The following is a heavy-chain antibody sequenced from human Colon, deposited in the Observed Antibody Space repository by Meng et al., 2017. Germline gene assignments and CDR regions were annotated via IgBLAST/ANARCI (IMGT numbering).Heavy chain of an antibody. CDR2: IRNAGNGYTT. D-gene: IGHD2-15*01. Sequence: GGSLRLSCAASGFTFRDHYMDWVRQAPGKGLEWVGRIRNAGNGYTTDYAASVSGRFTISRDDSNKSLYLQMNTLKTEDTAVYYCTRGFCSGGTCYLGDSWGQGTLVTVSS. CDR1: GFTFRDHY. J-gene: IGHJ4*02. CDR3: TRGFCSGGTCYLGDS. V-gene: IGHV3-72*01.